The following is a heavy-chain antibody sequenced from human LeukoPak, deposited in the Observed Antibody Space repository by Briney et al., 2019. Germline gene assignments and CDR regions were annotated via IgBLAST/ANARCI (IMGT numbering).Heavy chain of an antibody. V-gene: IGHV4-59*08. CDR2: IHYSGST. J-gene: IGHJ4*02. CDR1: GGSISSYY. Sequence: SETLSLTCTVSGGSISSYYWSWIRQPPGKGLEWIGYIHYSGSTNYNPSLKSRVTISLDTSNNQFSLRLSSVTAADTAVYYCARQNYYGSGNYFPDYWGQGTLVTVSS. D-gene: IGHD3-10*01. CDR3: ARQNYYGSGNYFPDY.